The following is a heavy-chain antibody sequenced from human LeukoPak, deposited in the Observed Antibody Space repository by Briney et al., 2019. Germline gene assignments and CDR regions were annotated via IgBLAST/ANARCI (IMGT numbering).Heavy chain of an antibody. J-gene: IGHJ3*02. CDR3: VRRGGSDGWGAFDI. CDR1: GGSISYYY. CDR2: IRQSGDIT. V-gene: IGHV3-23*01. D-gene: IGHD5-24*01. Sequence: ETLSLTCTVSGGSISYYYWSWIRQPPGKGLEWVSSIRQSGDITYYADSVKGRFTISRDNSKNTLSLQMNSLSREDTAIYYCVRRGGSDGWGAFDIWGQGTVVTVSS.